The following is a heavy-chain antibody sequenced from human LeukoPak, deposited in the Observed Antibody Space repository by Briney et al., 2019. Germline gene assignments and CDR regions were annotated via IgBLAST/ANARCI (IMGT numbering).Heavy chain of an antibody. Sequence: GGSLRLSCAASGFTVSSNYMSWVRQAPGKGLEGVSVIYSGGNTYYADSVKGRFTISRDNSKNTLYLQMNSLRAEDTAVYYCARDGSGSYYNYYYGMDVWGQGTTVTVSS. CDR3: ARDGSGSYYNYYYGMDV. CDR1: GFTVSSNY. V-gene: IGHV3-66*01. D-gene: IGHD3-10*01. J-gene: IGHJ6*02. CDR2: IYSGGNT.